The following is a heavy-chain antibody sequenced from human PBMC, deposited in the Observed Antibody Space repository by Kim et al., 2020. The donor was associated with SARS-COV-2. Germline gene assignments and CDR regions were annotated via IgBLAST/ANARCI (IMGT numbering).Heavy chain of an antibody. J-gene: IGHJ6*03. Sequence: YTDSVKGRFTISRDNSQNTLYLQNNSLRAEDTAVYYCAKDGHDTDYYYYMDVWGKGTTVTVSS. V-gene: IGHV3-23*01. D-gene: IGHD1-1*01. CDR3: AKDGHDTDYYYYMDV.